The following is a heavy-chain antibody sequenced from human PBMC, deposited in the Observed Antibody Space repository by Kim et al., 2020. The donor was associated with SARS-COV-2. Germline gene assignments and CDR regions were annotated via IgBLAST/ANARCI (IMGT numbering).Heavy chain of an antibody. D-gene: IGHD3-16*01. Sequence: LKSRVTISVDTSKNQFSLKLSSVTAADTAVYYCARGRGMITSSRGWYFDLWGRGTLVTVSS. J-gene: IGHJ2*01. CDR3: ARGRGMITSSRGWYFDL. V-gene: IGHV4-34*01.